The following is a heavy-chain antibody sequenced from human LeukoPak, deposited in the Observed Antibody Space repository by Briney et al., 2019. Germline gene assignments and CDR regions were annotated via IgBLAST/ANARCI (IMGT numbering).Heavy chain of an antibody. CDR3: ARSDRVVVAARGAFDI. V-gene: IGHV5-51*01. D-gene: IGHD2-15*01. J-gene: IGHJ3*02. CDR1: GYGFTSYW. Sequence: GESLQISSKGSGYGFTSYWIGWVRQMPGKGLEWMGIIYPGDSDTRYSPSFQGQVTISADKSISTAYLQWSSLKASDTAMYYCARSDRVVVAARGAFDIWGQGTMVTVSS. CDR2: IYPGDSDT.